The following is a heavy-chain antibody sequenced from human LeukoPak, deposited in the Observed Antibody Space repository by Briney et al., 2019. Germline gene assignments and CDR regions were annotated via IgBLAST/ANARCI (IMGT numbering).Heavy chain of an antibody. CDR1: GYSISSGYY. Sequence: PSETLSLTCAVSGYSISSGYYWGWIRQPPGKGLEWIGSIYHSGSTHYNPSLKSRVTISVDTSKNQFSLKLSSVTAADTAVYYCARHPGIAAAGKYYYYYYYMDVWGKGTTVTVSS. CDR2: IYHSGST. D-gene: IGHD6-13*01. CDR3: ARHPGIAAAGKYYYYYYYMDV. J-gene: IGHJ6*03. V-gene: IGHV4-38-2*01.